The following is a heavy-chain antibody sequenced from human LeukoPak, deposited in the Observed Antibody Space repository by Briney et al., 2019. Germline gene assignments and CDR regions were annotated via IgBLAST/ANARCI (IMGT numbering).Heavy chain of an antibody. V-gene: IGHV4-59*01. CDR3: ARSTYYYGSGSHNMFDP. J-gene: IGHJ5*02. CDR2: IYYSGST. Sequence: SETLSLTCSVSDDSITMYYWSWIRQPPGKGLEWIGYIYYSGSTNYNPSLKSRVTISVDTSKNQFSLKLSSVTAADTAVYYCARSTYYYGSGSHNMFDPWGQGTLFTVSS. D-gene: IGHD3-10*01. CDR1: DDSITMYY.